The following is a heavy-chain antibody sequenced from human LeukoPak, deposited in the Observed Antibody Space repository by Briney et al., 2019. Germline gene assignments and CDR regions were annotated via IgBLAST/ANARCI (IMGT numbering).Heavy chain of an antibody. Sequence: SGGSLRLSCAASGFTFSSYAMSWVRQAPGKGLEWVSAISGSGGSTYYADSVKGRFTISRDNSKNTLYLQMNSLRAEDTAVYYCAKAPTLYTWNYGFDYWGQGTLVTVSS. CDR3: AKAPTLYTWNYGFDY. V-gene: IGHV3-23*01. CDR1: GFTFSSYA. CDR2: ISGSGGST. J-gene: IGHJ4*02. D-gene: IGHD1-1*01.